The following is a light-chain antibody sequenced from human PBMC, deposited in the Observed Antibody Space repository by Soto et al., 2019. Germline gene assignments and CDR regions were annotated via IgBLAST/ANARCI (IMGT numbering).Light chain of an antibody. Sequence: QSVLTQPPSASGTPGQRVTISCSGSSSNIGANPINWYQQLPGTAPKLLIYNNDQRPSGVPDRFSASKSGTSASLAISGLQSEDEADYYCEALDDSIYSAVLGGGTKLTFL. CDR2: NND. CDR3: EALDDSIYSAV. CDR1: SSNIGANP. V-gene: IGLV1-44*01. J-gene: IGLJ2*01.